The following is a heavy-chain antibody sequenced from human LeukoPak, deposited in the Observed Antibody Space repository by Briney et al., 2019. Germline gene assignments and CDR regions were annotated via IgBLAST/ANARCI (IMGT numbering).Heavy chain of an antibody. J-gene: IGHJ4*02. Sequence: SETLSLTCAVGGGSLSGHYWGWIRQPPGKGLEWIGSLFYDGDTYYNLSLKSRLTMSLGTTKNQFSLNLTSVTAADTATYYCASTLVLVGDIFSRVIFAYWAQGILVTVSS. CDR2: LFYDGDT. D-gene: IGHD1-26*01. V-gene: IGHV4-59*04. CDR1: GGSLSGHY. CDR3: ASTLVLVGDIFSRVIFAY.